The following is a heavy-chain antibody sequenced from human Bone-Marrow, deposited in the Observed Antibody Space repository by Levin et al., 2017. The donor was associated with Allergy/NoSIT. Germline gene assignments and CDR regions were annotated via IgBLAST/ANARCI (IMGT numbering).Heavy chain of an antibody. Sequence: LSLTCAASGFTLSSYEMSWVRQAPGKGLEWVSSIASGGSIYDAQFGKGRFTISRDTSKNTLYLQMNSLRAEDTAVYYCAKDLDDNNGYFFDSWGQGTLVTVSS. CDR2: IASGGSI. D-gene: IGHD3-22*01. CDR3: AKDLDDNNGYFFDS. V-gene: IGHV3-23*01. J-gene: IGHJ4*02. CDR1: GFTLSSYE.